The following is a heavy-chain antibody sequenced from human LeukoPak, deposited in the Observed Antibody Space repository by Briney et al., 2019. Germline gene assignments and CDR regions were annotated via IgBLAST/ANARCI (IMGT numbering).Heavy chain of an antibody. J-gene: IGHJ5*02. D-gene: IGHD2-21*02. Sequence: GGSLRLSCAVSGFTFSNYGMDWVRQAPGKGLEWVASVSGSGSITYYADSVKGHFTISRDNSKNTLFLQMDSLRADDTAVYYCVKDLDCSGGDCYFNWYDPWGQGTLVTVSS. CDR3: VKDLDCSGGDCYFNWYDP. CDR2: VSGSGSIT. V-gene: IGHV3-23*01. CDR1: GFTFSNYG.